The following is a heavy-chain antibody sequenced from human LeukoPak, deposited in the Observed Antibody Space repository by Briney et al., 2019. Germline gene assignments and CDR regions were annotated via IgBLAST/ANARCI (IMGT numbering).Heavy chain of an antibody. D-gene: IGHD6-13*01. CDR1: GYTFNNYY. V-gene: IGHV1-2*02. CDR3: ARAGLGYSSSWDYYYYMNV. Sequence: ASVKVSCKASGYTFNNYYIHWVRQAPGQGLEWMGWIHPNSGGTTSAQKFQGRVTMTRDTSISTVYMELGRLRSDDTAVYYCARAGLGYSSSWDYYYYMNVWGKGTTVTVSS. J-gene: IGHJ6*03. CDR2: IHPNSGGT.